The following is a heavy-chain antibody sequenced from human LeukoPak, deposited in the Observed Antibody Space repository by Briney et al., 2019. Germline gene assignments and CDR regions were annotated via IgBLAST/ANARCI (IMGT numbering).Heavy chain of an antibody. CDR3: AKDYAGYCSTTSCGISDV. V-gene: IGHV3-23*01. D-gene: IGHD2-2*01. J-gene: IGHJ6*04. CDR2: ISDGGRDT. CDR1: GFTFSSYA. Sequence: GGSLRLPCAASGFTFSSYAMSWVRQAPGKGPEWVSSISDGGRDTYYADSVRGRFTISRDNSKKMLYLQMDSLRAEDTAVYYCAKDYAGYCSTTSCGISDVWGKGTTVTVSS.